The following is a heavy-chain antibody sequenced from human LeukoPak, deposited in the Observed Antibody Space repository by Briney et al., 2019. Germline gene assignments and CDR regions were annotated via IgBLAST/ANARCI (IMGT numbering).Heavy chain of an antibody. Sequence: PGGSLRLSCAASGFTFSSYDMHWVRQAPGKGLEWVAFIQYDGNNKYYADSVKGRFTISRDNSKNTLFLQMNSLRAEDTAVYYCAKDGSNDWRWGAFDVWGQGTMVTASS. CDR2: IQYDGNNK. V-gene: IGHV3-30*02. CDR3: AKDGSNDWRWGAFDV. CDR1: GFTFSSYD. J-gene: IGHJ3*01. D-gene: IGHD2-15*01.